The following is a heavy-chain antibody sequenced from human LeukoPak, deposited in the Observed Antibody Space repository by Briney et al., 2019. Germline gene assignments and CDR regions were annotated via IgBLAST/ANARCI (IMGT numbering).Heavy chain of an antibody. CDR1: RLTLSSYA. CDR3: AKLPTSTTSGQFDY. J-gene: IGHJ4*02. Sequence: PGGSLRLSCAASRLTLSSYAMSWVRQAPVQGLEWVSAISGSGNTYYADSVKGRFAISRDISKNTLYLEMNSLRAEDTAVYYCAKLPTSTTSGQFDYWGQGTLVTVSS. V-gene: IGHV3-23*01. CDR2: ISGSGNT. D-gene: IGHD2-2*01.